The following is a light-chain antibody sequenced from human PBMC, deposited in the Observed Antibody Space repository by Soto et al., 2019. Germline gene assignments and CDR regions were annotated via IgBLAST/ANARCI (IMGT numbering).Light chain of an antibody. Sequence: EIVMTQSPATLSVSAGERAALSCRASQSVSSNLAWYQQKPGQAPSLLIYGASTRATGIPARFSGSGSGTDFTLTISSLEPEDFAVYYCQHRSNWPLTFGGGTKVDI. CDR3: QHRSNWPLT. CDR1: QSVSSN. J-gene: IGKJ4*01. CDR2: GAS. V-gene: IGKV3-15*01.